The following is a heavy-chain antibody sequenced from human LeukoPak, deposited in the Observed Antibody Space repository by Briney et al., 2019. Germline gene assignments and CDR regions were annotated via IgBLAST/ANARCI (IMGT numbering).Heavy chain of an antibody. V-gene: IGHV1-46*01. CDR3: AKDRGSGMPTNFDY. CDR2: INPSGGST. Sequence: ASVKVSCKASGYSFTSYYMHWVRQVPGQGLEWMGVINPSGGSTSYAQKFQGRVTMTRDMSTSTVYMELSSLRSEDTAVYYCAKDRGSGMPTNFDYWGQGTLVTVSS. J-gene: IGHJ4*02. CDR1: GYSFTSYY. D-gene: IGHD5-24*01.